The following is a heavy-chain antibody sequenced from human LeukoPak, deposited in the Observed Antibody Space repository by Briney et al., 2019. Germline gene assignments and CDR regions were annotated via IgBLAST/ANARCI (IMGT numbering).Heavy chain of an antibody. V-gene: IGHV4-4*07. J-gene: IGHJ4*02. CDR2: IHSSGIT. Sequence: SETLSLTCTVSGGSISTYYWSWIRQPAGKGLEWIGRIHSSGITHYNPSLRSRVTLSIDTSKNQFSLKLSSVTAADTAVYYCGRLNLPAVSGAFDYWGQGTLVTVSS. D-gene: IGHD2-2*01. CDR3: GRLNLPAVSGAFDY. CDR1: GGSISTYY.